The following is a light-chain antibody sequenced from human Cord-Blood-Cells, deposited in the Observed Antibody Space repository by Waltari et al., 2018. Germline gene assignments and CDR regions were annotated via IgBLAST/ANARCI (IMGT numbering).Light chain of an antibody. CDR3: QQYGSSPLT. CDR2: GAS. Sequence: EFVLTQSPGTLSLSQGERATLSCRASQSVSSSYLAWYQQKPGQAPRLLIYGASSRATGIPDRFSGSGSGTDFTLTISRLEPEDFAVYYCQQYGSSPLTFGGGTKVEIK. CDR1: QSVSSSY. J-gene: IGKJ4*01. V-gene: IGKV3-20*01.